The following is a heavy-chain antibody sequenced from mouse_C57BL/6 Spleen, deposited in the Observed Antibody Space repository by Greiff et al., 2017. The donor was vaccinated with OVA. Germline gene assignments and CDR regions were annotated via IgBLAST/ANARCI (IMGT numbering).Heavy chain of an antibody. Sequence: EVKLVESGGGLVQPGGSLSLSCAASGFTFTDYYMSWVRQPPGKALEWLGFIRNKANGYTTEYSASVKGRFTISRDTSQSILYRRMNAQRAEDSATYYCARYTAMDYWGQGTSVTVSS. V-gene: IGHV7-3*01. J-gene: IGHJ4*01. CDR3: ARYTAMDY. CDR2: IRNKANGYTT. CDR1: GFTFTDYY.